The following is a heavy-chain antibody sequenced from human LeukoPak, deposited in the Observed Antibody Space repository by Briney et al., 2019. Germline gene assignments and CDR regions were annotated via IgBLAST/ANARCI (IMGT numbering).Heavy chain of an antibody. Sequence: PGGSLRLSCAASGFTFSNYAMSWVRQAPGMGPEWVSAISGSGDKTYYADSVKGRFTISRDTSKNTVYLQMNCLRAEDTAVYYCAKDQGLTGFYTTFDYWGQGTLVTVSS. CDR1: GFTFSNYA. D-gene: IGHD3-9*01. CDR2: ISGSGDKT. V-gene: IGHV3-23*01. J-gene: IGHJ4*02. CDR3: AKDQGLTGFYTTFDY.